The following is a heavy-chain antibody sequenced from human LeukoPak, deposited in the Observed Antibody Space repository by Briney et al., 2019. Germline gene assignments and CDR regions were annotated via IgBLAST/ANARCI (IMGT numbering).Heavy chain of an antibody. J-gene: IGHJ4*02. CDR1: GVTFSSYA. V-gene: IGHV3-23*01. CDR2: ISGSGGST. Sequence: PGGSLRLSCAASGVTFSSYAMSWVRQAPGKGLEWVSIISGSGGSTNYADSVKGRFTISRDNSKNTLYLQMNSLRAEDTAVYYCAKPYYGSGSYYGFNYYAFDYWGQGTLVTVSS. CDR3: AKPYYGSGSYYGFNYYAFDY. D-gene: IGHD3-10*01.